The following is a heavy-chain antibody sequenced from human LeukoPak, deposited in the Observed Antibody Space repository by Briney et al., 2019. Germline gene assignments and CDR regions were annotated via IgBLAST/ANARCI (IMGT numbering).Heavy chain of an antibody. CDR3: ARDFPRRGRIVVVPAAYYYYYGMDV. CDR1: GFTFSSYS. D-gene: IGHD2-2*01. CDR2: ISSSSSYI. J-gene: IGHJ6*02. V-gene: IGHV3-21*01. Sequence: SGGSLRLSCAASGFTFSSYSMNWVRQAPGKGLEWVSSISSSSSYIYYADSVKGRFTISRDNAKNSLYLQMNSLRAEDTAVYYCARDFPRRGRIVVVPAAYYYYYGMDVWGQGTTVTVSS.